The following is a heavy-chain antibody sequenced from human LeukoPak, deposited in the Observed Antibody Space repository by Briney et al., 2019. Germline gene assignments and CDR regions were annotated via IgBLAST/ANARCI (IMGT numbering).Heavy chain of an antibody. J-gene: IGHJ4*02. CDR3: ARSSIIAAAGPYYFDY. CDR1: GYTFTNYY. CDR2: IIPIFGTA. D-gene: IGHD6-13*01. V-gene: IGHV1-69*06. Sequence: SVKVSCKASGYTFTNYYIHWVRQAPGQGLEWMGVIIPIFGTANYAQKFQGRVTITADKSTSTAYMELSSLRSEDTAVYYCARSSIIAAAGPYYFDYWGQGTLVTVSS.